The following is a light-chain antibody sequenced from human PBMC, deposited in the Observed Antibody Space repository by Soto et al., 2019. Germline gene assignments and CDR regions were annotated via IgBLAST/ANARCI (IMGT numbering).Light chain of an antibody. CDR2: DAS. Sequence: EIVMTQSPATLSLSPGERATLSCRASQSVSSNLAWYQQKPGQAPRLLIYDASTRATGIPARFSGSGSGTEFTLTISSLEPEDFAVYYCQQYSNWPPLYTFGEGTKVEIK. J-gene: IGKJ2*01. CDR1: QSVSSN. V-gene: IGKV3D-15*01. CDR3: QQYSNWPPLYT.